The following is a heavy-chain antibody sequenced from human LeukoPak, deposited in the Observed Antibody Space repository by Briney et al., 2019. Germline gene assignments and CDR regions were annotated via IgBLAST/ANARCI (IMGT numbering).Heavy chain of an antibody. D-gene: IGHD3-22*01. CDR1: GFSLSNYG. CDR2: LSGSADRT. Sequence: QSGGSLRLSCAGSGFSLSNYGMSWVRQAPGKGLEWVSALSGSADRTYYADSVKGRFTISRDNSKNTLFLHINSLRADDTAVYYCAKDRAMIVVVITTLDYWGQGTLVTVSS. J-gene: IGHJ4*02. V-gene: IGHV3-23*01. CDR3: AKDRAMIVVVITTLDY.